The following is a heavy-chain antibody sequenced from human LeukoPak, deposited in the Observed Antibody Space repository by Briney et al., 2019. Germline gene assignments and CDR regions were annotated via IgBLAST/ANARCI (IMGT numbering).Heavy chain of an antibody. J-gene: IGHJ4*02. Sequence: SETLSLTCAVYGGSFSGYYWSWIRQPPGKGPEWIGEINHSGSTNYNPSLKSRVTISVDTSKNQFSLKLSSVTAADTAVYYCALYEPLDGTSRIDYWGQGTLVTVSS. CDR1: GGSFSGYY. V-gene: IGHV4-34*01. CDR2: INHSGST. D-gene: IGHD5/OR15-5a*01. CDR3: ALYEPLDGTSRIDY.